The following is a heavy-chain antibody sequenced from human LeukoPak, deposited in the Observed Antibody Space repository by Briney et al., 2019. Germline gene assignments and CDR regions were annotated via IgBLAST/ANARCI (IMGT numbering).Heavy chain of an antibody. CDR2: ISYDGSNK. D-gene: IGHD3-10*01. J-gene: IGHJ6*02. CDR3: ARDRSGRFVYYGMDV. V-gene: IGHV3-30-3*01. CDR1: GFTFSSYA. Sequence: GGSLRLSCAASGFTFSSYAMHWVRQAPGKGLEWVAVISYDGSNKYYADSVKGRFTISRDYSKNTLYLQMNSLRAEDTAVYYCARDRSGRFVYYGMDVWGQGTTVTVSS.